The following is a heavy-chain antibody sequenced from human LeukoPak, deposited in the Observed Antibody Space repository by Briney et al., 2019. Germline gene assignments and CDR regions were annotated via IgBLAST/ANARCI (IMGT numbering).Heavy chain of an antibody. CDR2: INHSGST. CDR3: ARMYCSSTSCRGYNWFDP. Sequence: SETLSLTCAVYGGSFSGYYWSWLRQPPGKGLEWIGEINHSGSTNYNPSLKSRVTISVDTSKNQFSLKLSSVTAADTAVYYCARMYCSSTSCRGYNWFDPWGQGTLVTVSS. D-gene: IGHD2-2*01. J-gene: IGHJ5*02. V-gene: IGHV4-34*01. CDR1: GGSFSGYY.